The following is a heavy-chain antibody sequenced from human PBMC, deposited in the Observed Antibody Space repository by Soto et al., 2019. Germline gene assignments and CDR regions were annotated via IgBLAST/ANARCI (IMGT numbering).Heavy chain of an antibody. Sequence: PGESLKISCKGSGYSFTSYWIGWMRQMPGKGLEWMGIIYPGDSDTRYSPSFQGQVTISADKSISTAYLQWSSLKASDTAMYYCARGAYRYGKYYYYGMDVWGQGTTVTVSS. CDR1: GYSFTSYW. CDR2: IYPGDSDT. J-gene: IGHJ6*02. CDR3: ARGAYRYGKYYYYGMDV. D-gene: IGHD5-18*01. V-gene: IGHV5-51*01.